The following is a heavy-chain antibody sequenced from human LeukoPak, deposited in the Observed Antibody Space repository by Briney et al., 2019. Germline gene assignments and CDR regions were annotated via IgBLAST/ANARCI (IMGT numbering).Heavy chain of an antibody. V-gene: IGHV5-51*01. Sequence: GESLKISCKGSGYSFTSYWIGWVRQMPGKGLEWMGIIYPGDSDTRHSPSFQGQVTISADKSISTAYLQWSSLKASDTAMYYCARLRKLGPLSPDFDYWGQGTLVTVSS. CDR3: ARLRKLGPLSPDFDY. CDR2: IYPGDSDT. J-gene: IGHJ4*02. D-gene: IGHD3-10*01. CDR1: GYSFTSYW.